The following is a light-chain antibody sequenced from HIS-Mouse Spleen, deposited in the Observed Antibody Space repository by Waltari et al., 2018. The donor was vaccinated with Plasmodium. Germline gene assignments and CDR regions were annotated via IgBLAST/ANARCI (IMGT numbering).Light chain of an antibody. CDR2: QDS. CDR3: QAWDSSTVV. CDR1: KSGDQY. J-gene: IGLJ2*01. V-gene: IGLV3-1*01. Sequence: SYELTQPPSVSVSPGPTASITCSGDKSGDQYACWYQQKPGQSPVLVIYQDSKRPSGIPERFSGSNSGNTATLTISGTQAMDEADYYCQAWDSSTVVFGGGTKLTVL.